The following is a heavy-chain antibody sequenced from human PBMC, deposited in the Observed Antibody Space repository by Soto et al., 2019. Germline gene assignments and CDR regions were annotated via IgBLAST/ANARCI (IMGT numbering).Heavy chain of an antibody. D-gene: IGHD1-1*01. Sequence: QVQLVESGGGVVQPGRSLRLSCAASGFTFSSYAMHWVRQAPGKGLEWVAVISYDGSNKYYADSVKSRFTISSDNSKKTLYLQMNSLRAEDTAVYYCERDRLRYNWNDFPYYFHGMDVWGQGTTVTVSS. CDR2: ISYDGSNK. V-gene: IGHV3-30-3*01. J-gene: IGHJ6*02. CDR1: GFTFSSYA. CDR3: ERDRLRYNWNDFPYYFHGMDV.